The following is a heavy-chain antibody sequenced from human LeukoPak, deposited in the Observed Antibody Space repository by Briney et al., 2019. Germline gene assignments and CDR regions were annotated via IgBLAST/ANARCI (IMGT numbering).Heavy chain of an antibody. J-gene: IGHJ5*02. D-gene: IGHD4-17*01. Sequence: GSLRLSCAASGFTFSTYWMSWIRQPPGKGLEWIGEINHSGSTNYNPSLKSRVTISVDTSKNQFSLKLSSVTAADTAVYYCARSLKTTVTREFWFDPWGQGTLVTVSS. CDR2: INHSGST. CDR3: ARSLKTTVTREFWFDP. CDR1: GFTFSTYW. V-gene: IGHV4-34*01.